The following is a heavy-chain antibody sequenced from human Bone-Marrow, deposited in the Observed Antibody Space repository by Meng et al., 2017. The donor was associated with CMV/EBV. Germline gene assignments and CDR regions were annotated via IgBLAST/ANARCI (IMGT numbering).Heavy chain of an antibody. D-gene: IGHD1-7*01. V-gene: IGHV3-53*01. CDR1: GFAFSMDW. CDR3: ARGNYRYYFDY. CDR2: IYSGGST. Sequence: GGSLRLSCAASGFAFSMDWMSCVRQAAGKGLEWVSVIYSGGSTYYADSVKGRFTISRDNSKNTLYFQMNSLRAEDTAVYYCARGNYRYYFDYWGQGTLVTVSS. J-gene: IGHJ4*02.